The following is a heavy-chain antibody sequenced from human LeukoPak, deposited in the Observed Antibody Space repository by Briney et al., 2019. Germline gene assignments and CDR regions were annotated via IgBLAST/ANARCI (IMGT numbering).Heavy chain of an antibody. CDR1: GYTFTGYY. D-gene: IGHD3-9*01. CDR3: ARADYDILTGYYGNNDAFDI. Sequence: ASVKVSCKASGYTFTGYYMHWVRQAPGQGLEWMGWINPNSGGTNYAQKFQGRVTMTRDTSISTAYMELSRLRPDDTAVYYCARADYDILTGYYGNNDAFDIWGQGTMVTVSS. V-gene: IGHV1-2*02. J-gene: IGHJ3*02. CDR2: INPNSGGT.